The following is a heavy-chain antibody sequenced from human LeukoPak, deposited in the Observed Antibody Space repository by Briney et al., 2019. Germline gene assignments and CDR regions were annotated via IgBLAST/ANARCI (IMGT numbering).Heavy chain of an antibody. D-gene: IGHD5-12*01. J-gene: IGHJ4*02. CDR2: TRNKANCYTT. CDR1: GFTFSDHY. V-gene: IGHV3-72*01. CDR3: ARGIGYDSRSFDY. Sequence: PGGSLRLSCAASGFTFSDHYMDWVRQAPGKGLEWVARTRNKANCYTTEYATSVKGRFTISRDESKQSLHLQMNSLETEDTAVYFCARGIGYDSRSFDYWGQGALVTVSS.